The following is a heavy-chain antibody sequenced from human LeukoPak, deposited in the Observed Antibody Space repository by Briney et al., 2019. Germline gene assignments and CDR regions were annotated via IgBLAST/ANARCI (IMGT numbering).Heavy chain of an antibody. D-gene: IGHD3-22*01. CDR3: AKLDSSVFYYAAFDI. V-gene: IGHV3-23*01. CDR1: GFTFSSFV. CDR2: ISDSGIKT. J-gene: IGHJ3*02. Sequence: GGSLRLSCAASGFTFSSFVMTWVRQAPGQGLEWVSIISDSGIKTHYADSVKGRFTISRDNSRNTLYLQMNSLRAEDTAVYYCAKLDSSVFYYAAFDIWGQGTMVTVSS.